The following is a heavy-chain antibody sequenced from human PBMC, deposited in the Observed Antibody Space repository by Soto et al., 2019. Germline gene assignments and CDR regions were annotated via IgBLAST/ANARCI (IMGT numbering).Heavy chain of an antibody. V-gene: IGHV3-66*01. J-gene: IGHJ4*02. CDR3: ARDGSGH. CDR1: GLTVRTNP. Sequence: EVQLVGSGGGLVQPWGSLSFSCAASGLTVRTNPMSWVRQAPGKGLEWVSVIYTGGGTHYADSVKGRFTISRDNSKNTVNLQMNSLRPEDTAVYYCARDGSGHWGQGTLVTVSS. CDR2: IYTGGGT.